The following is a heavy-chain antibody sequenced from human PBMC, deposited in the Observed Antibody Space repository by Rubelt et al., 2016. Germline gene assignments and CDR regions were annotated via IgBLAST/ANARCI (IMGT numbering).Heavy chain of an antibody. CDR3: ARGKEGLGVTMMDY. J-gene: IGHJ4*02. CDR2: INHSGST. CDR1: GGSFSGYY. Sequence: QVQLQQWGAGLLKPSETLSLTCAVYGGSFSGYYWSWIRQPPGKGLEWIGEINHSGSTNYNPSLKSRGTVSVDTPKNPFSRKFSSVTAADTAVYYGARGKEGLGVTMMDYWCQGTLVTVSS. D-gene: IGHD3-22*01. V-gene: IGHV4-34*01.